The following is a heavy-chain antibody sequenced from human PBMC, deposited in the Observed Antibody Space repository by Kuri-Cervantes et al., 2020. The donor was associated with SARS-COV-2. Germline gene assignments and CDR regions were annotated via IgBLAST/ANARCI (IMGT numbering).Heavy chain of an antibody. J-gene: IGHJ4*02. CDR1: GYTFTSYD. Sequence: ASVKVSCKASGYTFTSYDINWVRQATGQGLEWMGWMNPDSGNTGYAQKFQGRLTITRDTSISTAYMELSSLRSEDTAVYYCATPRYCSGGSCYGLFDYWGQGTLVTVSS. D-gene: IGHD2-15*01. V-gene: IGHV1-8*03. CDR2: MNPDSGNT. CDR3: ATPRYCSGGSCYGLFDY.